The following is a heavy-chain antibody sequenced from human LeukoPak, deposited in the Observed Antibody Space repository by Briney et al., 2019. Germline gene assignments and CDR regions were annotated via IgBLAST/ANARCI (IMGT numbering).Heavy chain of an antibody. CDR3: ARGTISGQDYYYMDV. Sequence: GASVKVSCKASGYTFTSYGINWVGQAPGQGREWRGWISAYNGKTNYAQKLQGRVTMTTDTSTSTVYMELRSLRSDDTAVYYCARGTISGQDYYYMDVWGKGTTVTVSS. V-gene: IGHV1-18*01. CDR2: ISAYNGKT. D-gene: IGHD2-15*01. CDR1: GYTFTSYG. J-gene: IGHJ6*03.